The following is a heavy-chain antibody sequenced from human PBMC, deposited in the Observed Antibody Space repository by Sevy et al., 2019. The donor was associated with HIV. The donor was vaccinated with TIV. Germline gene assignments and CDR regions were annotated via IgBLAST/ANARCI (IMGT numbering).Heavy chain of an antibody. J-gene: IGHJ4*02. Sequence: GGSLRLSCAASGFTFDTYWMQWVRQAPGKGLEWVANIRQDGGEIYYSDSVKGRFTISRDNAKESLFLQMTNLKFEDSGIYYCARRFFDVWGQGVLVTVSS. CDR3: ARRFFDV. V-gene: IGHV3-7*01. CDR1: GFTFDTYW. D-gene: IGHD3-16*01. CDR2: IRQDGGEI.